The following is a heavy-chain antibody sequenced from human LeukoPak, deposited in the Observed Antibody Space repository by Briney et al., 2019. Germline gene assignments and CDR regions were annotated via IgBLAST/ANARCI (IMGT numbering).Heavy chain of an antibody. CDR2: IYHGGTT. CDR1: GDSISSSNW. V-gene: IGHV4-4*02. Sequence: KASETLSLTCAVSGDSISSSNWWSWVRQPPGKGLEWIGEIYHGGTTNYNPSLKTRVAIYVDKSKNQFSLRLSSVTAADTAVYYCARDKRVITMVRGVIDNYFYYGMDVWGQGTTVTVSS. CDR3: ARDKRVITMVRGVIDNYFYYGMDV. D-gene: IGHD3-10*01. J-gene: IGHJ6*02.